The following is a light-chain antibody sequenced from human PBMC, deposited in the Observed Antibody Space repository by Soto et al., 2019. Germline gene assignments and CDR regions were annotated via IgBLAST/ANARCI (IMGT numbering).Light chain of an antibody. CDR3: SSYTSSNTVV. V-gene: IGLV2-14*01. CDR1: SSDVGGYNY. J-gene: IGLJ2*01. Sequence: QSALTQPASVSGSPGQSITISCTGTSSDVGGYNYVSWYQQHPGKAPKLMIYEVSNRPSGVSNRFSGSKSGNTASLTNSGLQAEDEADYYCSSYTSSNTVVFGGGTQLTVL. CDR2: EVS.